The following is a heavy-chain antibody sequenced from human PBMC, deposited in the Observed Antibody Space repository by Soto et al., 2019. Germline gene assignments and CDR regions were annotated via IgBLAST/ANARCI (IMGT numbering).Heavy chain of an antibody. Sequence: QVQLQQWGAGLLKASETLSLTCAVYGGSFSDHYWSWIRQSPGKGLEWIGEISHRGSPNYNPSLKSRVTISVDTSKNQFSLTKTSVTAADTAVYFCARGRGGYSYGGLDYWGQGRLVTVSS. CDR1: GGSFSDHY. J-gene: IGHJ4*02. V-gene: IGHV4-34*01. D-gene: IGHD5-18*01. CDR2: ISHRGSP. CDR3: ARGRGGYSYGGLDY.